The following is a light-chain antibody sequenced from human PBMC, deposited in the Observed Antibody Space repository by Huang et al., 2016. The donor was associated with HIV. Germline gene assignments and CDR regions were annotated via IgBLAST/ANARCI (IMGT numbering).Light chain of an antibody. V-gene: IGKV4-1*01. Sequence: DIVMTQSPDSLAVSLGERATVNCKSSQTILYSSKNKNYLAWYQQKPGQPPKLLIYGASTRESGVPDRVSGSGSGTDFTLTISSLQAGDVAVYYCQQYFETPLTFGGGTKVEIK. J-gene: IGKJ4*01. CDR2: GAS. CDR3: QQYFETPLT. CDR1: QTILYSSKNKNY.